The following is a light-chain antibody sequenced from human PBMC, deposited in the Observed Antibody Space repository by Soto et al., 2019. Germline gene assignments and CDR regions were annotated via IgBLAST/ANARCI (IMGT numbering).Light chain of an antibody. Sequence: QSVLTQPPSVSGAPGQRVTISCTGSSSNIGAGYDVHWYQQLPGTAPKLLIYGNSNRPSGVPDRFSGSKSGTSASLAITGLQAEDEADYYCPSYDSSLSCSRVFGTGTKVNVL. V-gene: IGLV1-40*01. CDR2: GNS. J-gene: IGLJ1*01. CDR1: SSNIGAGYD. CDR3: PSYDSSLSCSRV.